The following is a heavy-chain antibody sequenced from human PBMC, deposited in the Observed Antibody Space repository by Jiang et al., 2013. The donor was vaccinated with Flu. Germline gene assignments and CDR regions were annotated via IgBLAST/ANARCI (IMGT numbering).Heavy chain of an antibody. CDR3: VRDGIVGATFDY. J-gene: IGHJ4*02. D-gene: IGHD1-26*01. V-gene: IGHV3-33*01. CDR1: GFTFSNYG. Sequence: GGGVVQPGRSLRLSCAASGFTFSNYGMHWVRQTPGKGLEWVTVIWYDGSNKYYAESVKGRFTISRDNSKNTLYLQMNSLRAEDTAVYYCVRDGIVGATFDYWGQGTLVIVSS. CDR2: IWYDGSNK.